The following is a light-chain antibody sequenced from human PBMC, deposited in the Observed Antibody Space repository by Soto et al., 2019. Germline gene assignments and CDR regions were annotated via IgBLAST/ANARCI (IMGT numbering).Light chain of an antibody. CDR3: NSYTSSSTYV. CDR1: SSDVGGFNY. V-gene: IGLV2-14*03. CDR2: DVT. Sequence: QSALTQPASVSGSPGQSITLSCTGTSSDVGGFNYVSWYQQHPGKAPKLMIYDVTTRPSGVSYRFSGSKTGNTASLTISGLQAEEEADYYCNSYTSSSTYVFGTGTQLTVL. J-gene: IGLJ1*01.